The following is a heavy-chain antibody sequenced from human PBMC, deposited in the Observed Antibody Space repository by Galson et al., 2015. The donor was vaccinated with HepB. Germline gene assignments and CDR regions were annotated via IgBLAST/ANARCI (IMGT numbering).Heavy chain of an antibody. CDR3: ARLGRGFGELLYPDY. V-gene: IGHV1-18*01. J-gene: IGHJ4*02. CDR2: ISAYNGNT. CDR1: GYTFTRYG. Sequence: SVKVSCKASGYTFTRYGISWVRQAPGQGLEWMGWISAYNGNTNYAQKLQGRVTMTTDTSTSTAYMELRSLRSDDTAVYYCARLGRGFGELLYPDYWGQGTLVTVSS. D-gene: IGHD3-10*01.